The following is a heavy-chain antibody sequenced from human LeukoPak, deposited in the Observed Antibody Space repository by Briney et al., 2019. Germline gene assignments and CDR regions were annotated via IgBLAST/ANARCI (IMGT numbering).Heavy chain of an antibody. V-gene: IGHV1-2*02. CDR2: INPNSGGT. CDR1: GYTFSSYG. Sequence: ASVKVSCKTSGYTFSSYGITWVRQAPGQGLEWMGWINPNSGGTNYAQKFQGRVTMTRDTSISTAYMELSRLRSDDTAVYYCARDRLAFTVTTIDYWGQGTLVTVSS. D-gene: IGHD4-17*01. J-gene: IGHJ4*02. CDR3: ARDRLAFTVTTIDY.